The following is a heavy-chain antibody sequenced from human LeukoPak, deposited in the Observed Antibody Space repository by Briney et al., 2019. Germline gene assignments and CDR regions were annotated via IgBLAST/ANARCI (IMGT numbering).Heavy chain of an antibody. CDR1: GGAFTGYY. Sequence: KASETLSLTCAGSGGAFTGYYWSWIRQPPGKGLEWIGEINHSGATNYNPPLKSRVTISVDTSKNQFSLRLTSVSAVDTGVYYCATPTRGGIAVTGTFGHWGQGTQVTVSS. J-gene: IGHJ4*02. CDR3: ATPTRGGIAVTGTFGH. D-gene: IGHD6-19*01. V-gene: IGHV4-34*01. CDR2: INHSGAT.